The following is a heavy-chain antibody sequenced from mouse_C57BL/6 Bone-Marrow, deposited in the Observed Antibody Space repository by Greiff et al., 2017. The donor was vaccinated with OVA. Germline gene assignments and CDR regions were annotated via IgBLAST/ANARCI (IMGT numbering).Heavy chain of an antibody. Sequence: VQLQQSGAELVRPGASVKLSCTASGFNFKDDYMNWVKQRPEQGLEWIGGINPGNGDTKYASKFKGKATITADTSSNTAYLQLSSLTSEDTAVYYWTPLLREFAYWGQGTLVTVSA. CDR2: INPGNGDT. D-gene: IGHD1-1*01. J-gene: IGHJ3*01. CDR1: GFNFKDDY. CDR3: TPLLREFAY. V-gene: IGHV14-4*01.